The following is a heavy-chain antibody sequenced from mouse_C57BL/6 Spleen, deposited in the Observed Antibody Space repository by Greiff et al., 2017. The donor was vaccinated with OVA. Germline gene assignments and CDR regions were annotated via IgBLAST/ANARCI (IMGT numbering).Heavy chain of an antibody. CDR3: ARRGTTVEFAY. D-gene: IGHD1-1*01. Sequence: EVMLVESGGGLVKPGGSLKLSCAASGFTFSDYGMHWVRQAPAKGLAWVAYISSGSSTIYYADTVKGRFTISRDNAKNTLFLQMTSLRSEETAMYYCARRGTTVEFAYWGQGTLVTVSA. J-gene: IGHJ3*01. V-gene: IGHV5-17*01. CDR1: GFTFSDYG. CDR2: ISSGSSTI.